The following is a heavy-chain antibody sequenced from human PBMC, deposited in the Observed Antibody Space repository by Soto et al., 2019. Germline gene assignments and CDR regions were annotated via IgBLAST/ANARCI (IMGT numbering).Heavy chain of an antibody. D-gene: IGHD5-12*01. V-gene: IGHV1-8*02. CDR2: MNPNSGNT. CDR1: GYTFTGYY. J-gene: IGHJ5*02. Sequence: ASVKVSCKASGYTFTGYYMHWVRQATGQGLEWMGWMNPNSGNTGYAQKFQGRVTMTRNTSISTAYMELSSLRSEDTAVYYCARPNSGYDDNWFDPWGQGTLVTVSS. CDR3: ARPNSGYDDNWFDP.